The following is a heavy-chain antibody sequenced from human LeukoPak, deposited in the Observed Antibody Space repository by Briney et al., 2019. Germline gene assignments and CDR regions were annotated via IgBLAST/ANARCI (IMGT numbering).Heavy chain of an antibody. CDR2: INHSGST. V-gene: IGHV4-34*01. J-gene: IGHJ4*02. CDR1: GGSFSGYY. Sequence: SETPSLTCAVYGGSFSGYYWSWIRQPPGKGLEWIGEINHSGSTNYNPSLKSRVTISVDTSKNQFSLKLSSVTAADTAVYYCARVGTFTKYYFDYWGQGTLVTVSS. D-gene: IGHD3-3*01. CDR3: ARVGTFTKYYFDY.